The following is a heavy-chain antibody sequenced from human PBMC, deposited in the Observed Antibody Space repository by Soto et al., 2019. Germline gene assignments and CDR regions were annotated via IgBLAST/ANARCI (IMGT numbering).Heavy chain of an antibody. D-gene: IGHD4-17*01. Sequence: EVQLLESGGDLVQPGRSLRLSCAASGFTFSGYAMSWVRQAPGKGLEWVSVIHGGGNSAYYADSVKGRFTISRDNSKNTLVLQMSSLRGEDTAVYDCAMNRGRVTTSGHFDYWGQGTLVTVSS. CDR1: GFTFSGYA. J-gene: IGHJ4*02. V-gene: IGHV3-23*01. CDR3: AMNRGRVTTSGHFDY. CDR2: IHGGGNSA.